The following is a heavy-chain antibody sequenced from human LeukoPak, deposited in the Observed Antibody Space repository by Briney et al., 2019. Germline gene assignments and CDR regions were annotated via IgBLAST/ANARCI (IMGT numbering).Heavy chain of an antibody. V-gene: IGHV4-38-2*02. CDR3: ARSSDFWSGYCDY. J-gene: IGHJ4*02. D-gene: IGHD3-3*01. Sequence: PSETLSLTCTVSGYSISSGYYWGWIRQPPGKGLEWIGSIYHSGSTYYNPSLKSRVTISVDTSKNQFSLKLNSVTAADTAVYYCARSSDFWSGYCDYWGQGTLVTVSS. CDR2: IYHSGST. CDR1: GYSISSGYY.